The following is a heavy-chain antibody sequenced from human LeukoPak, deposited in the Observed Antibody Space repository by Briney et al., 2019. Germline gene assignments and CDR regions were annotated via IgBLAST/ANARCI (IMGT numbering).Heavy chain of an antibody. Sequence: ASVKVSCKASGYTFTGYYMHWVRQAPGQGLEWMGWINPNSGGTNYAQKFQGRVTMTRDTSISTAYMELSRLRSDDTAVYYCARDLNVGDYIDYWGQGTLVTVSS. CDR1: GYTFTGYY. D-gene: IGHD2-15*01. CDR3: ARDLNVGDYIDY. CDR2: INPNSGGT. J-gene: IGHJ4*02. V-gene: IGHV1-2*02.